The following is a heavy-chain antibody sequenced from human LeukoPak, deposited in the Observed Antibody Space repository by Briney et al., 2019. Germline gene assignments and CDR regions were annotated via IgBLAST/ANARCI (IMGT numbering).Heavy chain of an antibody. V-gene: IGHV3-23*01. D-gene: IGHD3-22*01. J-gene: IGHJ4*02. CDR3: AKETRETRLANYFYDSSGYSNIDS. CDR1: GFPFSAYA. Sequence: GGSLRLSCTASGFPFSAYAKSWVRLAPGKGLDWVSGINVGGDRTYYADSVKGRFTISRDNSRNTLYLQMSGLRADDTAVYYCAKETRETRLANYFYDSSGYSNIDSWGQGTLVIVSA. CDR2: INVGGDRT.